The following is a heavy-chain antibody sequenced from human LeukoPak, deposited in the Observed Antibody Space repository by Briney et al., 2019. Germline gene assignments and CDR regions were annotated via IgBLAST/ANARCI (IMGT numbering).Heavy chain of an antibody. J-gene: IGHJ4*02. Sequence: GSLRLSCAASGFNFSSYAMNWVRQPPGKGLEWVSVISVSGGSANYGDSVKGRFTVSRDNSKSTLYLQMNSLRAEDTAIYYCAKAKNYYGSGSYPDYWGQGTLVTVSS. V-gene: IGHV3-23*01. CDR1: GFNFSSYA. D-gene: IGHD3-10*01. CDR2: ISVSGGSA. CDR3: AKAKNYYGSGSYPDY.